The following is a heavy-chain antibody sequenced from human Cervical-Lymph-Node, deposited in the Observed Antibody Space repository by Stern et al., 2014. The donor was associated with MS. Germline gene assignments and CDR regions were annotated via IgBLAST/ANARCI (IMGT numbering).Heavy chain of an antibody. Sequence: EVQLVQSGGGLIQPGGSLRLSCAASGFTFSSYWMHWVRQSPGKGLVWVSRIKGDESSTSYADAVKGRFTISRDNAKNTVYLQMNSLGAEDTAVYYCAKGDSSSPLEYWGQGTLVTVSS. CDR3: AKGDSSSPLEY. CDR2: IKGDESST. D-gene: IGHD6-6*01. J-gene: IGHJ4*02. CDR1: GFTFSSYW. V-gene: IGHV3-74*01.